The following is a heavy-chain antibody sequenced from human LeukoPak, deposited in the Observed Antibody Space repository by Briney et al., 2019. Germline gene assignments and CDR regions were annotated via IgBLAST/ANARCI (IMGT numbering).Heavy chain of an antibody. V-gene: IGHV3-23*01. CDR2: ISSSGSDT. CDR1: GFTFSNSA. D-gene: IGHD1-26*01. J-gene: IGHJ4*02. Sequence: GGSLRLSCAASGFTFSNSAMTWVRQAPGKGLEWVSAISSSGSDTIYTDSVKDRFTTSRDNSRDTLYLQMNSLRAEDTAVYYCAKGGSYAPLDYWGQGTLVTVSS. CDR3: AKGGSYAPLDY.